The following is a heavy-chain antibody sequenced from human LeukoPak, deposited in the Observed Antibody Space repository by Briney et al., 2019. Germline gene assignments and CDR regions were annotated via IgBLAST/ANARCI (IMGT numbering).Heavy chain of an antibody. J-gene: IGHJ4*02. CDR2: INYSGST. CDR3: ARESRLDYVYCDL. CDR1: AGSNSMHY. Sequence: PSETLSLPRPLAAGSNSMHYCGVARQPPGKGLEWLGYINYSGSTNYNPSLKSRVTMPVDTSKNQFSLKLSSVTAAVRDRHYCARESRLDYVYCDLGGQGSLVTVSS. D-gene: IGHD2-21*01. V-gene: IGHV4-59*11.